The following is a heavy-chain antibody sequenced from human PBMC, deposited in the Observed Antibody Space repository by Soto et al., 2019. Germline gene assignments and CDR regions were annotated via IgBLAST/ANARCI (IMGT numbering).Heavy chain of an antibody. Sequence: GGSLRLSCAASGFTFSSYAMSWVRQAPGKGLEWVSAISGSGGSTYYADSVKGRFTIFRDNSKNTLYLQMNSLRAEDTAVYYCASHGQIAVAGTGENYWGQGTLVTVSS. J-gene: IGHJ4*02. D-gene: IGHD6-19*01. CDR2: ISGSGGST. CDR3: ASHGQIAVAGTGENY. CDR1: GFTFSSYA. V-gene: IGHV3-23*01.